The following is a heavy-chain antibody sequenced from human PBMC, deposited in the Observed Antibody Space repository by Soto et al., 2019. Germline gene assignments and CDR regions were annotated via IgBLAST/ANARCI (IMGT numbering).Heavy chain of an antibody. CDR1: GASISGGDYY. CDR3: ARATYDSSTYYLDY. V-gene: IGHV4-30-4*01. J-gene: IGHJ4*02. Sequence: QVQLQESGPGLVKPSQTLSLTCTVSGASISGGDYYWTWIRQPPGKGLEWIGSIYYTGNTYSNPSLESRLSTAVDPANTQCALRLTSVTAPVPAIYYCARATYDSSTYYLDYWGQGTLVTVSS. CDR2: IYYTGNT. D-gene: IGHD3-22*01.